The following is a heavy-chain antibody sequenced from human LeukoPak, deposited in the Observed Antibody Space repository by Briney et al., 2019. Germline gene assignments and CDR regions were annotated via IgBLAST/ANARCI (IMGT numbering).Heavy chain of an antibody. CDR1: GFTFSENW. J-gene: IGHJ3*01. V-gene: IGHV3-74*01. CDR2: INRDGGLT. Sequence: PGGSLRLSCVASGFTFSENWMHCVRQAPGKGLAWVSHINRDGGLTNYADSVKGRFTISRDNARNTVYLQMSSLRVEDTAIYFCAREEHRLAEAGTSAFDLGGQGTLVTVSP. CDR3: AREEHRLAEAGTSAFDL. D-gene: IGHD6-13*01.